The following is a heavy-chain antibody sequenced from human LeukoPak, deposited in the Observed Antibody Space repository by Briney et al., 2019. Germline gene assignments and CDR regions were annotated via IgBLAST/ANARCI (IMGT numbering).Heavy chain of an antibody. D-gene: IGHD2-2*01. Sequence: SETLSLTCTVSGGSISSNSYYWGWIRQPPRKGLEGIGSIYYTGSTYYNPSLKTRVTISVDTSKNQFSLRLTSVTAADTAVYYCARLYCSSTTCYYHYHYYDMDVWGQGTTVTVSS. CDR1: GGSISSNSYY. CDR2: IYYTGST. CDR3: ARLYCSSTTCYYHYHYYDMDV. V-gene: IGHV4-39*01. J-gene: IGHJ6*02.